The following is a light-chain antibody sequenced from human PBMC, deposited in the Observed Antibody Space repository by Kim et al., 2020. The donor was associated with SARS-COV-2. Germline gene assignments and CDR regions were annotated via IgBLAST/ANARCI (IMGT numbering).Light chain of an antibody. CDR2: GAS. J-gene: IGKJ4*01. V-gene: IGKV3-15*01. CDR3: QQYSSWPLT. CDR1: QSVSSK. Sequence: VSPGERVTLSCRASQSVSSKLAWYRQKPGQAPRLLIYGASSRATGVPARFGGSGSGTEFTLTISSLQSEDFAVYFCQQYSSWPLTFGGGTKVDIK.